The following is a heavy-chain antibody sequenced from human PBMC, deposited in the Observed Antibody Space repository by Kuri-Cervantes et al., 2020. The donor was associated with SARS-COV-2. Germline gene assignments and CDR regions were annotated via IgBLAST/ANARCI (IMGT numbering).Heavy chain of an antibody. V-gene: IGHV1-18*01. J-gene: IGHJ6*03. D-gene: IGHD1-26*01. CDR1: GYTFTSYG. CDR3: ARDIVGAPYYYYYYMDV. CDR2: ISAYNGNT. Sequence: GGSLRLSCKASGYTFTSYGISWVRQAPGQGLEWMGWISAYNGNTNYAQKLQGRVTMTTDTSTSTAYMELGSLRSDDTAVYYCARDIVGAPYYYYYYMDVWGKGTTVTVSS.